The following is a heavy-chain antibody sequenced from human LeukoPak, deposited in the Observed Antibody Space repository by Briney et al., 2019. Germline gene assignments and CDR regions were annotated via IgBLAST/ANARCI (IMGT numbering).Heavy chain of an antibody. CDR2: IHRGGTT. CDR1: GFTVSNNY. J-gene: IGHJ4*02. CDR3: TRVDGGQSI. Sequence: GGSLRLSCAASGFTVSNNYMSWVRQAPGKGLEWVSLIHRGGTTYHADSVEGRFTISRDNSKNTLYFQMNSLRAEDTAVYYCTRVDGGQSIWGQGTLVTVSS. D-gene: IGHD6-6*01. V-gene: IGHV3-53*01.